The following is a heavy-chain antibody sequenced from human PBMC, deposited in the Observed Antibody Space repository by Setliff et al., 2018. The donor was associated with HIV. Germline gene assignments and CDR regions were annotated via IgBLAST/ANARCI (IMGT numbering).Heavy chain of an antibody. CDR1: GFTFRSYG. J-gene: IGHJ3*02. CDR2: ISYDGSNK. CDR3: ARGNGDYGIDAFDI. V-gene: IGHV3-30*03. D-gene: IGHD4-17*01. Sequence: GGSLRLSCAASGFTFRSYGMHWVRQAPGKGLEWVAVISYDGSNKYYADSVKGRFTFSRDNSKNTLYLQMNSLRAEDTAVYYCARGNGDYGIDAFDIWGQGTMVTVSS.